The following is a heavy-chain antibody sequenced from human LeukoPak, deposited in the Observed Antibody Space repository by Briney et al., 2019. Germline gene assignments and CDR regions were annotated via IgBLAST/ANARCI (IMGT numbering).Heavy chain of an antibody. J-gene: IGHJ4*02. V-gene: IGHV4-34*01. D-gene: IGHD4-17*01. CDR2: INHSGST. Sequence: SETRSLTCTVSGGSISSYYWSWIRQPPGKGLEWIGEINHSGSTNYNPSLKSRVTISVDTSKNQFSLKLSSVTAADTAVYYCARKIYGDCEYYFDYWGQGTLVTVSS. CDR1: GGSISSYY. CDR3: ARKIYGDCEYYFDY.